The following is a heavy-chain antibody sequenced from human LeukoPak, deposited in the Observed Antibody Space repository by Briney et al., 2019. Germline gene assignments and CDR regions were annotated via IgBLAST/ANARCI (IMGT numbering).Heavy chain of an antibody. D-gene: IGHD3-10*01. V-gene: IGHV1-18*01. Sequence: ASVKVSCKASGYTFTSYGISWVRQALGQGLEWMGWSSAYNGNTNYAQKLQGRVTMTTDTSTSTAYMELRSLRSDDTAVYYCARARYYGSGSYYALGYWGQGTLVTVSS. CDR2: SSAYNGNT. CDR3: ARARYYGSGSYYALGY. J-gene: IGHJ4*02. CDR1: GYTFTSYG.